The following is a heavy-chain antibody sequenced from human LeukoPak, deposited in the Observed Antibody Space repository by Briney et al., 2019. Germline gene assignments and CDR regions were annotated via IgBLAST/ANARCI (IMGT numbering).Heavy chain of an antibody. CDR2: IYYDGGKK. Sequence: GRSLRLSCAASGFTFRNFGMHWVRQGPGKGLEWMAVIYYDGGKKYYVDSVKGRFTISRDNSKNTLYLQLNSLRAEDTAVYYCARDRLEIKYFDLWGRGTQVTVSS. V-gene: IGHV3-33*01. CDR1: GFTFRNFG. D-gene: IGHD1-1*01. CDR3: ARDRLEIKYFDL. J-gene: IGHJ2*01.